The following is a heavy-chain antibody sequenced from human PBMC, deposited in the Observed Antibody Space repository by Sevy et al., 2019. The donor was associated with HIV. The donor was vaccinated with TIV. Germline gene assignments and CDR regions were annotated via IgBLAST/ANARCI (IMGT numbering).Heavy chain of an antibody. CDR3: SRYGPRYSSQDHFDY. Sequence: ASVKVSCQASGYTFTSYGISWVRQAPGQGLEWMGWFNAYNGNTKYAQKFEGRVTMTIRSSTSTAYMDLRNLRSDDTAVDYCSRYGPRYSSQDHFDYWGQGTLVTVSS. CDR2: FNAYNGNT. CDR1: GYTFTSYG. D-gene: IGHD6-13*01. J-gene: IGHJ4*02. V-gene: IGHV1-18*01.